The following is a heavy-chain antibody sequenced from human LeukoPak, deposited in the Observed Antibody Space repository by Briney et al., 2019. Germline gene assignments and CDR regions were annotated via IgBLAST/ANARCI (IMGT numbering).Heavy chain of an antibody. V-gene: IGHV4-59*08. CDR1: GGSISSYY. CDR2: IYYSGST. D-gene: IGHD5-12*01. Sequence: PSETLSLTCTVSGGSISSYYWSWLRQPPGKGLEWIGYIYYSGSTNYNPSLKSRVTISVDTSKNQFSLKLSSVTAADTAVYYCARRGYSGYDFDYWGQGTLVTVSS. CDR3: ARRGYSGYDFDY. J-gene: IGHJ4*02.